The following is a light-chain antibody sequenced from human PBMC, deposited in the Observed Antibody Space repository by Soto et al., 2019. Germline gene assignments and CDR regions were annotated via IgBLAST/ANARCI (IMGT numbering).Light chain of an antibody. J-gene: IGKJ1*01. V-gene: IGKV1-5*01. CDR2: GAS. CDR1: QSISTW. CDR3: QHYNTHSPT. Sequence: DIQLTQSPSALSASVGDSVTSTCRASQSISTWLAWYQQKPGKAPKLLIYGASTLESGVPSRFSGSGSGTEFTLTISSLQPDDFATFYCQHYNTHSPTFGQGTKVDIK.